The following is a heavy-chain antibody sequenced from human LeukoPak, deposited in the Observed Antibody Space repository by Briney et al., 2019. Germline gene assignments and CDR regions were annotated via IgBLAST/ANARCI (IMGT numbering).Heavy chain of an antibody. J-gene: IGHJ3*02. CDR3: ARPGRGDSSSWYGEEKISDAFDI. V-gene: IGHV3-21*01. Sequence: KAGGSLRLSCAASGFTFSSYAMSWVRQAPGKGLEWVSSISSSSSYIYYADSVKGRFTISRDNAKNSLYLQMNSLRAEDTAVYYCARPGRGDSSSWYGEEKISDAFDIWGQGTMVTVSS. CDR1: GFTFSSYA. CDR2: ISSSSSYI. D-gene: IGHD6-13*01.